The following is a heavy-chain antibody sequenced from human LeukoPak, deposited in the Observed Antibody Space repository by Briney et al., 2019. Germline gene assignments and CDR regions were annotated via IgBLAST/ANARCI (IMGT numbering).Heavy chain of an antibody. CDR1: GGSFSGYY. CDR3: ARGGRCSSTSCYRGGYYYYMDV. CDR2: INHSGST. V-gene: IGHV4-34*01. J-gene: IGHJ6*03. Sequence: PSETLSLTCAVYGGSFSGYYWSWIRQPPGKGLEWIGEINHSGSTNYNPSLTSRVTISVDTSQNEFSLQLSSVTAADPAVYYCARGGRCSSTSCYRGGYYYYMDVWGKGTTVTVPS. D-gene: IGHD2-2*02.